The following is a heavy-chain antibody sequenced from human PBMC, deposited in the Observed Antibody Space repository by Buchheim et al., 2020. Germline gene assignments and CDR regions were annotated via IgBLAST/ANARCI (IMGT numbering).Heavy chain of an antibody. D-gene: IGHD1-26*01. Sequence: EVLLVQSGAEVKKAGESLKMSCKASGYKFTSYWIAWVRQMPGNGLEWMGIIYPGDSDTAYSPSFRGQVTFSVDTSITTAYLHLSSLKTADTAMYYCARQDSGAYGYWGQGAL. V-gene: IGHV5-51*01. CDR3: ARQDSGAYGY. J-gene: IGHJ4*02. CDR1: GYKFTSYW. CDR2: IYPGDSDT.